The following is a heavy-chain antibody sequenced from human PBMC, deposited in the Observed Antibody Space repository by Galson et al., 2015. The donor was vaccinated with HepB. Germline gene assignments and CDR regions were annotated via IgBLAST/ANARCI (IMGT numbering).Heavy chain of an antibody. V-gene: IGHV1-69*13. Sequence: SVKVSCKASGGTFSSYAISWVRQAPGQGLEWMGGIIPIFGTANYAQKFQGRVTITADESTSTAYMELSSLRSEDTAVYYCARSPMVQGKQDVWGQGTTVTVSS. J-gene: IGHJ6*02. CDR3: ARSPMVQGKQDV. CDR2: IIPIFGTA. D-gene: IGHD3-10*01. CDR1: GGTFSSYA.